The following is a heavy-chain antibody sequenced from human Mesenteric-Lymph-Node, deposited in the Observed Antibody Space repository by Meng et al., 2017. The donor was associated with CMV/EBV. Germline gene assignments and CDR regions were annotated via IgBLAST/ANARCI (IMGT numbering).Heavy chain of an antibody. J-gene: IGHJ4*02. D-gene: IGHD2-15*01. V-gene: IGHV5-51*01. CDR2: IYPGDSDT. CDR3: ARRRLGYCSGRSCLRSGYFDY. Sequence: KVSCKGSGYSFTTYWIGWVRQMPGKGLDWMGIIYPGDSDTIYSPSFQGHVTISADKSISTTYLQWSSLKASDSAMYYCARRRLGYCSGRSCLRSGYFDYWGQGTLVTVSS. CDR1: GYSFTTYW.